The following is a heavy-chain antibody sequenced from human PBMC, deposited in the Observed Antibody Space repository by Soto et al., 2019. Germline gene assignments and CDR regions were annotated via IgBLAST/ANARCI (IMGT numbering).Heavy chain of an antibody. J-gene: IGHJ6*03. CDR2: IKQDGSEK. CDR3: ARVYCSGGSCYSLFDYYYYLDV. V-gene: IGHV3-7*01. Sequence: GGSLRLSCAASVFTFSSHWMSWVRQAPGKGLVGVANIKQDGSEKYYVDSVKGRLTISRDNAKNSLYLQMNSLRAEDTAVYYCARVYCSGGSCYSLFDYYYYLDVWGKGTTVTVSS. D-gene: IGHD2-15*01. CDR1: VFTFSSHW.